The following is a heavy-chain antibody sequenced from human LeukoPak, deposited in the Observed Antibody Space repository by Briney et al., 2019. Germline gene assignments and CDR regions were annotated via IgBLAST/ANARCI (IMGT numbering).Heavy chain of an antibody. V-gene: IGHV4-34*01. CDR1: GGSFSGYY. CDR3: ARGLWFWSLLSRFDP. D-gene: IGHD2-21*01. CDR2: INHSGST. Sequence: PSETLSLTCAVYGGSFSGYYWSWIRQPPGKGLEWIGEINHSGSTNYNPSLKSRVTISVDTSKNQFSLKLSSVIAADTAVYYCARGLWFWSLLSRFDPWGQGTLVTVSS. J-gene: IGHJ5*02.